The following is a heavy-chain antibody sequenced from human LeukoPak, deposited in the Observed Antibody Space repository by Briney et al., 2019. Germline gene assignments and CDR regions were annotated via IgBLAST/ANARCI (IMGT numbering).Heavy chain of an antibody. V-gene: IGHV5-51*01. CDR3: ARRGRIAVTNYGMDV. CDR1: GYSFTSCW. Sequence: GESLKISCKGSGYSFTSCWIGWVRQMPGKGLEWMGIIYPGDSDTRYSPSFQGQVTISADKSISTAYLQWSSLKASDTAMYYCARRGRIAVTNYGMDVWGQGTTVTVSS. CDR2: IYPGDSDT. D-gene: IGHD6-19*01. J-gene: IGHJ6*02.